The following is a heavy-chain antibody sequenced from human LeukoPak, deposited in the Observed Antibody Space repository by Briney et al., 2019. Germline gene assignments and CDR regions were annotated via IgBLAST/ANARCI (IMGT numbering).Heavy chain of an antibody. V-gene: IGHV3-7*01. D-gene: IGHD5-18*01. CDR2: IKQAGSEK. J-gene: IGHJ4*02. CDR1: GFTSSSYW. Sequence: GGSLRLSCAPSGFTSSSYWMSWVRQAPGKGLEWEANIKQAGSEKYYVDSVKGRFTIYRDNAKNSLYLQMNSLRAEDTAVYYCARDDDTAMALCSDYWGKGTLVTVSS. CDR3: ARDDDTAMALCSDY.